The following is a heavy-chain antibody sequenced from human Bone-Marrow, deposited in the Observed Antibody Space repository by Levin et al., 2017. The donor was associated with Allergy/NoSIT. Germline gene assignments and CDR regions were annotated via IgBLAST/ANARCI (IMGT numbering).Heavy chain of an antibody. Sequence: GGSLRLSCAASGFTFSSYSMNWVRQAPGKGLEWVSSISSSSSYIYYTDSVKGRFTISRDNAKNSLYLQMNSLRAEDTAVYYCASGRYDYVWGSYWDYFDYWGQGTLVTVSS. V-gene: IGHV3-21*01. CDR2: ISSSSSYI. J-gene: IGHJ4*02. CDR1: GFTFSSYS. CDR3: ASGRYDYVWGSYWDYFDY. D-gene: IGHD3-16*01.